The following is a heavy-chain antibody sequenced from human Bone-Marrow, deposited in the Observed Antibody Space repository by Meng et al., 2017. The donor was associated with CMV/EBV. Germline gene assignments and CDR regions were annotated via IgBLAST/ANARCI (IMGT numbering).Heavy chain of an antibody. Sequence: GGSLRLSCAASGFTFSIYWMSWVRQAPGKGLEWVANIKQDGSEKYYVDSVKGRFTISRDNAKNSLYLQMNSLRAEDTAVYYCAREGESIVPAAMGWSFYYGMDVWGQGTTVTVSS. CDR1: GFTFSIYW. CDR3: AREGESIVPAAMGWSFYYGMDV. CDR2: IKQDGSEK. J-gene: IGHJ6*02. D-gene: IGHD2-2*01. V-gene: IGHV3-7*01.